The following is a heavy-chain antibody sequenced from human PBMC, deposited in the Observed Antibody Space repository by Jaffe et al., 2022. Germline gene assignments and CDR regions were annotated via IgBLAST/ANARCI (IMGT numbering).Heavy chain of an antibody. Sequence: EVQLVESGGGLVQPGGSLRLSCAASGFTFSSYEMNWVRQAPGKGLEWVSYISSSGSTIYYADSVKGRFTISRDNAKNSLYLQMNSLRAEDTAVYYCAREYSYCSGGSCYSDYYYYYYMDVWGKGTTVTVSS. J-gene: IGHJ6*03. CDR3: AREYSYCSGGSCYSDYYYYYYMDV. D-gene: IGHD2-15*01. V-gene: IGHV3-48*03. CDR2: ISSSGSTI. CDR1: GFTFSSYE.